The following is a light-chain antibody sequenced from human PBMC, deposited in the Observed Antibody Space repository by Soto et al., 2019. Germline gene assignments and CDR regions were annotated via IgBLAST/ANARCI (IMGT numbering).Light chain of an antibody. Sequence: DIQMTQSPSSLSASVGDRVIITCRASQNIRNYLNWYQQRPGKTPNLLVYAASNLRGGVPSRFSGSGSGTVFTLTINSLQPEDFATYYCQQIHSTSSYTFGQGTRVDIK. CDR2: AAS. V-gene: IGKV1-39*01. CDR1: QNIRNY. J-gene: IGKJ2*01. CDR3: QQIHSTSSYT.